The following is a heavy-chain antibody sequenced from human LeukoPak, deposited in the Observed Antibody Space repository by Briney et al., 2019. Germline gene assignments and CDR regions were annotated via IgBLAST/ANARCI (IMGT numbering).Heavy chain of an antibody. V-gene: IGHV4-59*08. Sequence: SETLSLTCTVSGGSISSYYWSWIRQPPGKGLEWIGYIYYSGSTNYNPSLKSRATISVDTSKNQFSLKLSSVTAADTAVYYCARRGYSYGYDEYYFDYWGQGTLVTVSS. D-gene: IGHD5-18*01. J-gene: IGHJ4*02. CDR3: ARRGYSYGYDEYYFDY. CDR1: GGSISSYY. CDR2: IYYSGST.